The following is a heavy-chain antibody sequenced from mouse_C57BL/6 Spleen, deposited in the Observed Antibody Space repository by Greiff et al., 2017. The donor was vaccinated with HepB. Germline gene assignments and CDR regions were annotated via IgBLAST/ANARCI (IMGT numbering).Heavy chain of an antibody. D-gene: IGHD1-1*01. Sequence: QVQLQQSGPELVKPGASVKISCKASGYSFTSYYIHWVKQRPGQGLEWIGWIYPGSGNTKYNEKFKGKATLTADTSSSTAYMQLSSLTSEDSAVYYCDRETNYGDYYAMDYWGQGTSVTVSS. V-gene: IGHV1-66*01. CDR3: DRETNYGDYYAMDY. J-gene: IGHJ4*01. CDR2: IYPGSGNT. CDR1: GYSFTSYY.